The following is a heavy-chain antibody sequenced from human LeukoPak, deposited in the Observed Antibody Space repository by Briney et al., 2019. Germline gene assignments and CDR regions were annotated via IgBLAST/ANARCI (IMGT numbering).Heavy chain of an antibody. J-gene: IGHJ4*01. CDR2: INQDESEK. CDR1: GFTFSSDW. Sequence: GGSLRLSCAASGFTFSSDWMSWVRQAPGKGLEWVANINQDESEKYYVDSVKGRFSITRDNAKNSMYLQINSLRSDDTAVYHWARRKDYGDHVCNYFDYWGQGTLVTVSS. D-gene: IGHD4-17*01. CDR3: ARRKDYGDHVCNYFDY. V-gene: IGHV3-7*03.